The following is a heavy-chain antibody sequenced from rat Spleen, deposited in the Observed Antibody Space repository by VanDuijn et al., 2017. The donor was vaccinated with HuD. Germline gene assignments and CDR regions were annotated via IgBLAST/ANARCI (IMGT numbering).Heavy chain of an antibody. CDR2: IIYDGSRT. D-gene: IGHD4-3*01. V-gene: IGHV5-29*01. CDR3: ARQDTSGYSNWFAY. J-gene: IGHJ3*01. CDR1: GFTFSSFP. Sequence: EVQLVESGGGLVQPGRSLKLSCAASGFTFSSFPMAWVRQAPAKGLEWVATIIYDGSRTYYRDSVKGRFTVSRDNSKSTLYLQVDSLRSEDTATYYCARQDTSGYSNWFAYWGQGTLVTVSS.